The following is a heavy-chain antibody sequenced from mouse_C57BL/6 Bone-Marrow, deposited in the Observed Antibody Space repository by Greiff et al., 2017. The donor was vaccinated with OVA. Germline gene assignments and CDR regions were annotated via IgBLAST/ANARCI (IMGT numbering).Heavy chain of an antibody. V-gene: IGHV1-61*01. D-gene: IGHD2-2*01. CDR3: ARGEYGYDRRYYFDY. Sequence: VQLQQPGAELVRPGSSVKLSCKASGYTFTSYWMDWVKQRPGQGLEWIGNIYPSDSETPYNQKFKDKATLTVDKSSSTAYMQLSSLTSEDSAVYYCARGEYGYDRRYYFDYWGQGTTLTVSS. J-gene: IGHJ2*01. CDR1: GYTFTSYW. CDR2: IYPSDSET.